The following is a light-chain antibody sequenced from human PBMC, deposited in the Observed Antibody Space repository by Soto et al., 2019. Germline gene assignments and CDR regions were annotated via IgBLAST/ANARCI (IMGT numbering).Light chain of an antibody. CDR3: QQYGSSPLT. V-gene: IGKV3-15*01. J-gene: IGKJ1*01. CDR2: GAS. Sequence: EIVITQSPATLSVSPGERATLSCRASQSVSSNLAWYQQKPGQAPRLLIYGASTRATGIPARFSGSGSGTEFTLTISSLQSEDFAVYYCQQYGSSPLTFGQGTKVDIK. CDR1: QSVSSN.